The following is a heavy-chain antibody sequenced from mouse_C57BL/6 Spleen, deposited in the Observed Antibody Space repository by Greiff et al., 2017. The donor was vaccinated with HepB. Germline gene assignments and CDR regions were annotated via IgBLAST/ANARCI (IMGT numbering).Heavy chain of an antibody. Sequence: VQLQQSGAELVKPGASVKMSCKASGYTFTSYWITWVKQRPGQGLEWIGDIYPGSGSTNYNEKFKSKATLTVDTSSSTAYMQLSSLTAEDSAVYYCARSDGSSHAYWGQGTLVTVSA. V-gene: IGHV1-55*01. CDR1: GYTFTSYW. CDR2: IYPGSGST. CDR3: ARSDGSSHAY. J-gene: IGHJ3*01. D-gene: IGHD1-1*01.